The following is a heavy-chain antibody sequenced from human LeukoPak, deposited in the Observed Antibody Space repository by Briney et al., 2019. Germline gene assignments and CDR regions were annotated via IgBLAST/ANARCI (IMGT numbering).Heavy chain of an antibody. J-gene: IGHJ4*02. D-gene: IGHD4/OR15-4a*01. CDR3: ARDQGWVPTAFEF. CDR2: IRYDGNNE. Sequence: GGSLRLSCAASGFSFNGYGFHWFRQAPGKGLEWVAYIRYDGNNEDYADSVKGRFTISRDNSKNMVFLQMNRLRLEDTAVFYCARDQGWVPTAFEFWGQGILVTVSS. V-gene: IGHV3-30*02. CDR1: GFSFNGYG.